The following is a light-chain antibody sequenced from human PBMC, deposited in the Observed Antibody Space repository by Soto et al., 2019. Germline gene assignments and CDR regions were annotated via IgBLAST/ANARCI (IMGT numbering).Light chain of an antibody. Sequence: EILLTQSPGTLSLSPGERATLSCRASQSVRSSYLAWYQQKPGQAPRLLIYGASSRATGIPDRFSGSGSGTDFTLTISRLEPEDFAVYYCQQYGSSRFTFGPGTKVDIK. V-gene: IGKV3-20*01. J-gene: IGKJ3*01. CDR2: GAS. CDR3: QQYGSSRFT. CDR1: QSVRSSY.